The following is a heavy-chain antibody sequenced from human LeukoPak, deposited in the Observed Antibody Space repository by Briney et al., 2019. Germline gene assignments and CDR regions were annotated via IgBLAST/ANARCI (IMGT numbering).Heavy chain of an antibody. CDR3: ARDPKGEGTPVF. CDR2: ISSSSSYI. J-gene: IGHJ4*02. Sequence: PGGSLRLSCAASGFTFSNAWMSWVRQAPGKGLEWVSSISSSSSYIYYADSVKGRFTISRDNAKNSLYLQMNSLRAEDTAVYYCARDPKGEGTPVFWGQGTLVTVSS. CDR1: GFTFSNAW. V-gene: IGHV3-21*01. D-gene: IGHD3-16*01.